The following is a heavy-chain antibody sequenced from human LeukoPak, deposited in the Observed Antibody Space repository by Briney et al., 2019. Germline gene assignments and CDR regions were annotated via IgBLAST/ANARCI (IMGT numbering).Heavy chain of an antibody. Sequence: GGSLRLSCAASGFTFSTYAMSWVRQAPGRGLEWVSGICGSGGCTYYADSVKGRFTISRDNSKNTLYLQMNSLRAEDTAVFYCASTPFYDYVWGSYRYRGLFDNWGQGTPVSVSS. J-gene: IGHJ4*02. V-gene: IGHV3-23*01. D-gene: IGHD3-16*02. CDR3: ASTPFYDYVWGSYRYRGLFDN. CDR1: GFTFSTYA. CDR2: ICGSGGCT.